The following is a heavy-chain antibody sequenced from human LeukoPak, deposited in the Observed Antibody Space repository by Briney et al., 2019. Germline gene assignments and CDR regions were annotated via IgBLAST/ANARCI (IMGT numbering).Heavy chain of an antibody. CDR3: ARSSLRYFDWLYYFDY. J-gene: IGHJ4*02. CDR2: ISSSSSTI. CDR1: GFTFSSYS. D-gene: IGHD3-9*01. Sequence: GGSLRLSCAASGFTFSSYSMNWVRQAPGKGLEWVSYISSSSSTIYYADSVKGRFTISRDNAKNSLYLQMNSLRDEDTAVYYCARSSLRYFDWLYYFDYWGQGTLVTVSS. V-gene: IGHV3-48*02.